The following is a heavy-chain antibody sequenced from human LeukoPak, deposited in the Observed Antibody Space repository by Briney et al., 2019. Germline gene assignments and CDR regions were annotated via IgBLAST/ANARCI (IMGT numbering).Heavy chain of an antibody. Sequence: ASVKVSCKASGYTFTGYCMHWLRQAPGQGLEWMGRINPNSGGTNYAQKFQGRVTMTRDTSISTAYMELSRLRSDDTAVYYCARGEIAAAGPDFDYWGQGTLVTVSS. CDR3: ARGEIAAAGPDFDY. V-gene: IGHV1-2*06. D-gene: IGHD6-13*01. J-gene: IGHJ4*02. CDR2: INPNSGGT. CDR1: GYTFTGYC.